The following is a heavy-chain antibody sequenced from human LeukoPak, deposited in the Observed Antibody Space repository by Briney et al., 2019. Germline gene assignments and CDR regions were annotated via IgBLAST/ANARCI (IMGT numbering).Heavy chain of an antibody. D-gene: IGHD6-19*01. CDR2: IIPIFGTA. Sequence: SVKVSCKASGCTFSSYAISGVRQAPGQGLEWMGGIIPIFGTANYAQKFQGRVTITADKSTSTAYMELRSLRSEDTAVYYCARGDGAVAKLCGMDVWGKGTTVTVSS. J-gene: IGHJ6*04. V-gene: IGHV1-69*06. CDR1: GCTFSSYA. CDR3: ARGDGAVAKLCGMDV.